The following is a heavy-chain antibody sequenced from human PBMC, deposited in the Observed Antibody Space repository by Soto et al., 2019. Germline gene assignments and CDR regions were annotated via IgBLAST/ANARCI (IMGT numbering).Heavy chain of an antibody. CDR2: VYHTGDT. Sequence: SETLSLTCGVSGGTVASSHWWSWVRQSPGRGLEWIGNVYHTGDTNFNPSLQSRVTFSVDKSNNQFSLRLTSVTAADTAVYFCAREIVTAGGNSYFHPWGAGTLVTVS. CDR3: AREIVTAGGNSYFHP. V-gene: IGHV4-4*02. J-gene: IGHJ5*02. D-gene: IGHD5-18*01. CDR1: GGTVASSHW.